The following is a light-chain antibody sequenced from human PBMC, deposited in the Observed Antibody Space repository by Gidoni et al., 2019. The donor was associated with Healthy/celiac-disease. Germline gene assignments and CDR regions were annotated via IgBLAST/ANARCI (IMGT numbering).Light chain of an antibody. J-gene: IGKJ2*01. CDR2: LGS. Sequence: IVMTQSPLSLPVTPGEPASISCRSSQSLLHSNGYNYLDWYLQKPGQSPQLLIYLGSNRAAGVPDRFSGSGSGKDFTLKISRVEAEDVGVYYCMQALQTPTFGQGTKLEIK. V-gene: IGKV2-28*01. CDR1: QSLLHSNGYNY. CDR3: MQALQTPT.